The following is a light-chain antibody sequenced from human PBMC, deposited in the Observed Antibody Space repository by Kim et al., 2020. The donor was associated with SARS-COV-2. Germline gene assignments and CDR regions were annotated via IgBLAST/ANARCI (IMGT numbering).Light chain of an antibody. J-gene: IGLJ3*02. V-gene: IGLV1-40*01. Sequence: QSELTQPPSVSGSPGQRVTISCTGCSSNIGSGYDVHWYQQFPGTVPKLLIYGNSNRPSGVPDRFSGSKSGNSASLATIGLQAEDEADYYCQSSDRGLSAWVFGGGTKLTVL. CDR1: SSNIGSGYD. CDR2: GNS. CDR3: QSSDRGLSAWV.